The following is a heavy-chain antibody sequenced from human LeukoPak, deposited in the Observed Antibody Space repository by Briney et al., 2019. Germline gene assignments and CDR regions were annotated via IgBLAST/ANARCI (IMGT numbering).Heavy chain of an antibody. CDR1: GFTFSSYG. D-gene: IGHD4-17*01. J-gene: IGHJ4*02. V-gene: IGHV3-30*18. Sequence: GGSLRLSCAASGFTFSSYGMHWVRQAPGKGLEWVAVISYGGSNKYYVDSVKGRFTISRDNSKNTLYLQMNSLRAEDTAVYYCAKDWDYGDYLLDYWGQGTLVTVSS. CDR3: AKDWDYGDYLLDY. CDR2: ISYGGSNK.